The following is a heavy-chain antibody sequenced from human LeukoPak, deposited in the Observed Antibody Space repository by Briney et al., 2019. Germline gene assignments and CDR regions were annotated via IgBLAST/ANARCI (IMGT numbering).Heavy chain of an antibody. CDR1: GGTFSSYA. V-gene: IGHV1-69*04. Sequence: ASVKLSCKPSGGTFSSYAISWVPQAAGQGLEWMGRIIPILAIANYAQKFQGRVTITADKSTSTAYMELSSLRSEDTAVYYCARDINSVREDYYYYGMDVWGQGTTVTVSS. J-gene: IGHJ6*02. CDR2: IIPILAIA. D-gene: IGHD5/OR15-5a*01. CDR3: ARDINSVREDYYYYGMDV.